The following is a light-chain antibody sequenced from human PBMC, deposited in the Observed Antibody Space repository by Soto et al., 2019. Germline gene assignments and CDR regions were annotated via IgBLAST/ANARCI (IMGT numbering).Light chain of an antibody. CDR3: QQYGSSPPVT. CDR2: GAS. V-gene: IGKV3-20*01. CDR1: QSVSSSY. Sequence: EIVLTQSPGTLSLSPGERATLSCRASQSVSSSYLAWYQQKPGQAPRLLIYGASSRATGIPDRFSGSGSGTDFTLTISRLEAVDFAVYYCQQYGSSPPVTFGQGTKLEIK. J-gene: IGKJ2*01.